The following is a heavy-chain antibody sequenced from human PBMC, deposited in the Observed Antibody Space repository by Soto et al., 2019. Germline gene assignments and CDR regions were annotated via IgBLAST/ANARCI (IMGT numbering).Heavy chain of an antibody. D-gene: IGHD1-1*01. CDR3: ARVGRNWNVYGMDV. J-gene: IGHJ6*04. Sequence: PSVKVSCKASGYTFTSYGISWVRQAPGQGLEWMGWISAYNGNTNYAQKLQGRVTMTTDTPTSTAYMELRSLRSDDTAVYYCARVGRNWNVYGMDVWGKGTTVTVPQ. CDR1: GYTFTSYG. V-gene: IGHV1-18*01. CDR2: ISAYNGNT.